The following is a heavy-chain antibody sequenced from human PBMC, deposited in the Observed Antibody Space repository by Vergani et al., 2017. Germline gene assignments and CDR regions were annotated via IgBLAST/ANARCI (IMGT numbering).Heavy chain of an antibody. V-gene: IGHV1-69*12. CDR2: IIPIFGTV. J-gene: IGHJ6*02. D-gene: IGHD2-2*01. CDR3: ARYSRALSIVVVPAAHPMDV. Sequence: QVQLVQSGAEVKKPGSSVKVSCKASGGTFSSYAISWVRQAPGQGLEWMGGIIPIFGTVHYAQKFQGRVTITADEPTSTAYMELSSLRAEDAAVYYCARYSRALSIVVVPAAHPMDVWGQGTTVTVSS. CDR1: GGTFSSYA.